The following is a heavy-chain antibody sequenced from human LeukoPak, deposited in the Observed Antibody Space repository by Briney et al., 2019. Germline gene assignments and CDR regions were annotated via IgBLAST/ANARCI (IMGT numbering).Heavy chain of an antibody. CDR2: IYYSGST. CDR3: ARGGTNWFDP. Sequence: SETLSLTCTVSGGSISSYYWSWIRKPPGKGLEWIGYIYYSGSTNYNPSLKSRVTISVDTSKNQFSLKLSSVTAADTAVYYCARGGTNWFDPWGQGTLVTVSS. CDR1: GGSISSYY. J-gene: IGHJ5*02. V-gene: IGHV4-59*01. D-gene: IGHD3-16*01.